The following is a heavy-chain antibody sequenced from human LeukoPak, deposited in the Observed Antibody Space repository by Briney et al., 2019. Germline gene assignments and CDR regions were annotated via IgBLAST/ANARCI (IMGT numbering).Heavy chain of an antibody. J-gene: IGHJ4*02. Sequence: ASVKVSCKASGYTFTSYGISWVRQAPGQGLEWMGWISAYNGNTNYAQKLQGRVTMTTDTSTSTAYMELRSLRSDDTAVYYCARILGSGDYEHFAYWGQGTLVTVSS. V-gene: IGHV1-18*01. CDR3: ARILGSGDYEHFAY. CDR1: GYTFTSYG. D-gene: IGHD2-15*01. CDR2: ISAYNGNT.